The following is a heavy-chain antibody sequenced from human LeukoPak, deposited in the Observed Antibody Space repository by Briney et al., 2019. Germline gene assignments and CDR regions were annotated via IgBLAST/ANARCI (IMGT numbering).Heavy chain of an antibody. Sequence: GGSLRLSCAASGFIFSRYSMNWVRQAPGKGLEWISFISSVSSTIYYADSVKGRFNISRDNVKNSLYLQMNGLRAEDTAVYYCARVHGGYPFDQWGQGTLVTVSS. D-gene: IGHD2-15*01. CDR1: GFIFSRYS. J-gene: IGHJ4*02. CDR2: ISSVSSTI. V-gene: IGHV3-48*01. CDR3: ARVHGGYPFDQ.